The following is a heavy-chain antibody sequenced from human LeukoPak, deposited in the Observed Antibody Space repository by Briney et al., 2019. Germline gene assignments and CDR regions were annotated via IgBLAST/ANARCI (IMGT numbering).Heavy chain of an antibody. J-gene: IGHJ4*02. CDR2: VSGSGDNT. Sequence: PGGSLRLSCAACRFTFSSYGMSWVRQAPGKGLEWVSAVSGSGDNTYYAGSVKGRFTISRDNSKNTLYLQMNSLRAEDTAVYYCARESGHRSSWSFDYWGQGTLVSVSS. V-gene: IGHV3-23*01. D-gene: IGHD3-3*01. CDR1: RFTFSSYG. CDR3: ARESGHRSSWSFDY.